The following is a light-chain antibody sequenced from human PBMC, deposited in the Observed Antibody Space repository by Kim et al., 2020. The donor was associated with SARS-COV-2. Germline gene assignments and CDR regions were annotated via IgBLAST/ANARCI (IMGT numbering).Light chain of an antibody. CDR1: SLRRYY. Sequence: SSELTQDPAVSVALGQTVRITCQGDSLRRYYASWYHQKPGQAPVLLIYSKNNRPSGIPDRFSGSSSGNTASLTLTGAQAEDEADYYCNSPDSSGNHWVFG. V-gene: IGLV3-19*01. J-gene: IGLJ2*01. CDR2: SKN. CDR3: NSPDSSGNHWV.